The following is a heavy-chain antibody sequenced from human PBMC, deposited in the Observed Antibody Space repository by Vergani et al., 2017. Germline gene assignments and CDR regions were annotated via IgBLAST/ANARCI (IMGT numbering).Heavy chain of an antibody. D-gene: IGHD1/OR15-1a*01. V-gene: IGHV3-30-3*01. Sequence: QAQLVESGGGVVQPGRSLRLSCAASGFTFSSYAMHWVRQAPGKGLEWVAVISYDGSNKYYADSVKGRFTISRDNSKNTLYLQMNSLRAEDTAVYYCAREKTTSKGRRCGFDYWGQGTLVTVSS. CDR2: ISYDGSNK. CDR3: AREKTTSKGRRCGFDY. J-gene: IGHJ4*02. CDR1: GFTFSSYA.